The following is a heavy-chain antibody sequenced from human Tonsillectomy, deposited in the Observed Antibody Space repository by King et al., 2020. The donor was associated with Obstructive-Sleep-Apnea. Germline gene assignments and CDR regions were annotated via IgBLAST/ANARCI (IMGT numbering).Heavy chain of an antibody. V-gene: IGHV3-23*04. Sequence: VQLVESGGALVQPGGSLRLSCAGSGFTFISYTMTWVRQAPGKGLEWVASIISGGGNKYNGDSVSGRFTISRDNSKSTLFLQRNGLRAVDTAVYFCAKGARWPLERRAYYLEHWGQGTLVTVSP. CDR1: GFTFISYT. D-gene: IGHD1-1*01. J-gene: IGHJ1*01. CDR3: AKGARWPLERRAYYLEH. CDR2: IISGGGNK.